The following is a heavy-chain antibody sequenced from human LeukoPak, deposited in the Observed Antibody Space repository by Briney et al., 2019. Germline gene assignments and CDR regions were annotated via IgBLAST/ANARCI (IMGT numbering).Heavy chain of an antibody. CDR2: IIPIFGTA. CDR3: AREPVSAPAEYFQH. Sequence: ASVKVSCKASGCTFSSYAISWVRQAPGQGLEWMGRIIPIFGTANYAQKFQGRVTITTDESTSTAYMELSSLRSEDTAVYYCAREPVSAPAEYFQHWGQGTLVTVSS. V-gene: IGHV1-69*05. CDR1: GCTFSSYA. J-gene: IGHJ1*01. D-gene: IGHD3-3*02.